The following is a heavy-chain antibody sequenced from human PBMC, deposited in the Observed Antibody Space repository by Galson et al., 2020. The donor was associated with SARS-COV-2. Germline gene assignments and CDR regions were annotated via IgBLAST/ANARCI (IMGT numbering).Heavy chain of an antibody. J-gene: IGHJ6*03. Sequence: GGSLRLSCAASGFTFSSYSMNWVRQAPGKGLEWVSYISSSSSTIYYADSVKGRFTISRDNAKNSLYLQMNSLRAEDTAVYYCARAPDYYYYYVGVWGTGTTVTISS. CDR3: ARAPDYYYYYVGV. CDR2: ISSSSSTI. CDR1: GFTFSSYS. V-gene: IGHV3-48*01.